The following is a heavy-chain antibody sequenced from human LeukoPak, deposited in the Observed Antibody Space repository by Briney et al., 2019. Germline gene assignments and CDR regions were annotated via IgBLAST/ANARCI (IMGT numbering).Heavy chain of an antibody. V-gene: IGHV3-23*01. CDR3: VKARPCTTCFPSDY. CDR2: ISSSGSNT. J-gene: IGHJ4*02. Sequence: PGGSLTLSCGASGLTFNTYSMSWVRQAPGKGLEWLSSISSSGSNTYYGDSVKGRFTISRDNSKNTVSLQMNSLRADDAAVYYCVKARPCTTCFPSDYWGQGTLVTASS. D-gene: IGHD1-14*01. CDR1: GLTFNTYS.